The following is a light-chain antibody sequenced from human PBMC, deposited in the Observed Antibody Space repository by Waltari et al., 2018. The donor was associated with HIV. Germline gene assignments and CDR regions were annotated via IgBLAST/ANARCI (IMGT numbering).Light chain of an antibody. Sequence: DVVMTQSPLSLPVTLGQPASTSCRSSQSLVYSDGDTYLTWFQQRPGQSPRRLIYKVSNRDSGVPDRFSGSGSGTDFTLKISRVEAEDVGVYYCMQGTHWPPTFGQGTKVEIK. CDR1: QSLVYSDGDTY. V-gene: IGKV2-30*01. J-gene: IGKJ1*01. CDR3: MQGTHWPPT. CDR2: KVS.